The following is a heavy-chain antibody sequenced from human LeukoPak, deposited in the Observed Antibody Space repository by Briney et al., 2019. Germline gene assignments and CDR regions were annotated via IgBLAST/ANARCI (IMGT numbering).Heavy chain of an antibody. J-gene: IGHJ4*02. CDR1: GYTFTSYD. CDR3: ANHRRRYGVLGE. CDR2: MNPNSGNT. D-gene: IGHD2-8*01. V-gene: IGHV1-8*01. Sequence: ASVKVSCKASGYTFTSYDINWVRQATGQGLEWMGWMNPNSGNTGYAQKFQGRVTMTRNTSISTAYMELSSLRSEDTAVYYCANHRRRYGVLGEWGQGTLVTVSS.